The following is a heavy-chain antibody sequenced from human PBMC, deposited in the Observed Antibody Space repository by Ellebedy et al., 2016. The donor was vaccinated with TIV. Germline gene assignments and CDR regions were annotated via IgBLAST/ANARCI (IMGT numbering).Heavy chain of an antibody. V-gene: IGHV4-34*01. J-gene: IGHJ4*02. CDR3: ARSLGGPYYFDN. CDR1: GGSFSGYY. CDR2: INHSGSS. Sequence: SETLSLTXAVYGGSFSGYYWSWIRQPPGKGLEWIGEINHSGSSNYNPSLKSRVTISVDTSKNQFSLKLSSVTAADTAVYYCARSLGGPYYFDNWGQGTLVTVSS. D-gene: IGHD3-16*01.